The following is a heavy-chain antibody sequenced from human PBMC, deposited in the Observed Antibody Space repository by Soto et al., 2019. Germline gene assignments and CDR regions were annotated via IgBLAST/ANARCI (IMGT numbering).Heavy chain of an antibody. Sequence: QVPLVQSGAEVKKPGASVKVSCKSSGYTFTMSGISWVRQAPGQGLEWMGWISGYNGNTNYEQKFQDRVSMTTDTSTNTDYMGLRSVRSDDTAVYYCASEGPRPYYYYGMDVWGQGTTVTVSS. CDR2: ISGYNGNT. V-gene: IGHV1-18*01. CDR1: GYTFTMSG. CDR3: ASEGPRPYYYYGMDV. J-gene: IGHJ6*02.